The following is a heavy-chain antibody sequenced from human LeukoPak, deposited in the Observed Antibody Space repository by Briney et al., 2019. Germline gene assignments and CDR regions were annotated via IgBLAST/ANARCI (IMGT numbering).Heavy chain of an antibody. CDR1: GGXFSSYA. D-gene: IGHD4-23*01. CDR2: IIPIFGTA. J-gene: IGHJ4*02. V-gene: IGHV1-69*01. CDR3: ARGGNSMQYYFDY. Sequence: SVKVSCKASGGXFSSYAISWVRQAPGQGLEWMGGIIPIFGTANYAQKFQGRVTITADESTSTAYMELSSLRSEDTAVYYCARGGNSMQYYFDYWGQGTLVTVSS.